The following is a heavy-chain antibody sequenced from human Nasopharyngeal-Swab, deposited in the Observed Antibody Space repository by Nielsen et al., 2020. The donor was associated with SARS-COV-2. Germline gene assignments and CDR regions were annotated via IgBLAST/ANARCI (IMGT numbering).Heavy chain of an antibody. J-gene: IGHJ3*02. CDR1: GYTFTSYG. CDR3: ASNPFYCSSTSCYHDAFDI. CDR2: ISAYNGNT. Sequence: ASVKVSCKASGYTFTSYGISWVRQAPGQGLEWMGWISAYNGNTNYAQKLQGRVTMTTDTSTSTAYMELRSLRSDDTAVYYCASNPFYCSSTSCYHDAFDIWGQGTMVTVSS. V-gene: IGHV1-18*01. D-gene: IGHD2-2*01.